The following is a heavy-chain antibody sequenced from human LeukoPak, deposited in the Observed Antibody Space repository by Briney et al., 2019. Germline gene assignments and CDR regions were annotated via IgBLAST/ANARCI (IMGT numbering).Heavy chain of an antibody. D-gene: IGHD3-3*01. Sequence: GGSLRLSCAASGFTFSSLWMSWVRQAPGKGLEWVANVKRDGSEKYYMDSLKGRFTISRDNAKNSLYLEINSLTVEDTAVYYCAKYDVWSGFSYDCWGQGTLVTVSS. V-gene: IGHV3-7*01. CDR3: AKYDVWSGFSYDC. CDR2: VKRDGSEK. J-gene: IGHJ4*02. CDR1: GFTFSSLW.